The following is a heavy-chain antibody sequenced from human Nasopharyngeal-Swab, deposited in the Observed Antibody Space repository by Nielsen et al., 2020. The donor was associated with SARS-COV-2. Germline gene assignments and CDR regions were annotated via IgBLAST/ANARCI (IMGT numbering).Heavy chain of an antibody. Sequence: WIRQPPGKGLEWVSIVYSGGRTSYADSVNGRFSVSRHNSENTVYLQMNSLRTDDTALYYCATFPPSYCGGPTHYCDYWGQGTQVTVS. CDR2: VYSGGRT. J-gene: IGHJ4*02. V-gene: IGHV3-53*04. D-gene: IGHD2-21*01. CDR3: ATFPPSYCGGPTHYCDY.